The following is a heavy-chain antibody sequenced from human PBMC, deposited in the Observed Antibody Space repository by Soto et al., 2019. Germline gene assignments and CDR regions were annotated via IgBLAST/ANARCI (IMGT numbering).Heavy chain of an antibody. V-gene: IGHV4-31*03. D-gene: IGHD4-17*01. J-gene: IGHJ4*02. CDR2: IYYSGST. CDR3: ARGSYGDSTIDY. CDR1: GGSISSGGYY. Sequence: QVQLQESGPGLVKPSQTLSLTCTVSGGSISSGGYYWSWIRQHPGKGLEWIGYIYYSGSTYYNPSLKSRVTISEDTSKTQFSLKLSSVTAADTAVYYCARGSYGDSTIDYWGQGTLVTVSS.